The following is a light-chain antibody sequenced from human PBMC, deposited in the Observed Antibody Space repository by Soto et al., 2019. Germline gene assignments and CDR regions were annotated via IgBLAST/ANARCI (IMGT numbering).Light chain of an antibody. J-gene: IGLJ1*01. CDR3: SSYTGSNNSYV. Sequence: QSALTQPPSASGSPGQSVTISCTGTSSDVGDYNYVSWYQQHPGKAPKLMIYEVSKRPSGVPDRFSGSKSGNTASLTVSGLQAEDEADYYCSSYTGSNNSYVFGTGTKLTVL. V-gene: IGLV2-8*01. CDR2: EVS. CDR1: SSDVGDYNY.